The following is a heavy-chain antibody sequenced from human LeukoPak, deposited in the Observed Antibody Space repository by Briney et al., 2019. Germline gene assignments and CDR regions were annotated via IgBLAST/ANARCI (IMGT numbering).Heavy chain of an antibody. D-gene: IGHD3-3*01. CDR2: ISYDGSNK. CDR3: AKTHYDFWSGYLGYYYYYYMDV. CDR1: GFTFSSYA. J-gene: IGHJ6*03. V-gene: IGHV3-30*01. Sequence: GGSLILSCAASGFTFSSYAMHWVRPAPGKGLEWVAVISYDGSNKYYADSVKGRFTISRDNSKNTLYLQMNSMRAEDTAVYYCAKTHYDFWSGYLGYYYYYYMDVWGKGTTVTVSS.